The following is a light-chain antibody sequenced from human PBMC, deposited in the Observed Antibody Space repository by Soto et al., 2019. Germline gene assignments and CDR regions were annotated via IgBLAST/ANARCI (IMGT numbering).Light chain of an antibody. V-gene: IGKV3-15*01. CDR3: QQYNNWPLT. J-gene: IGKJ4*01. CDR2: GAS. Sequence: TPPPATLSMSPAESATASRRASHRVSSYLAWYQQRPGQAPRLIIYGASTRATGIPARFSGSASGTEFTLTISSLQSEDVAMYYCQQYNNWPLTLGGGTKVDI. CDR1: HRVSSY.